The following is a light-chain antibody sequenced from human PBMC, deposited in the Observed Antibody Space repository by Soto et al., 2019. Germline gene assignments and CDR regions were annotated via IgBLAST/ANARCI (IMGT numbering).Light chain of an antibody. CDR2: DVS. Sequence: QSALTQPASVSGSPGQSITISCTGTSSDVGGYNYVSWYQQHPGKAPKFMIYDVSNRPSGVSNRFSGSKSDNTASLTISGLQAEEEADYSCSSYTTSNTRQIVFGTGTKVTVL. CDR3: SSYTTSNTRQIV. V-gene: IGLV2-14*01. J-gene: IGLJ1*01. CDR1: SSDVGGYNY.